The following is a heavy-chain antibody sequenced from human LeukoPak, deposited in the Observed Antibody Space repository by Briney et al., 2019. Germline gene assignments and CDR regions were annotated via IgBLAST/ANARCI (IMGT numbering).Heavy chain of an antibody. CDR2: IYTSGST. V-gene: IGHV4-4*07. Sequence: SETLSLTCTVSGGSISSYYWSWIRQPAGKGLEWIGRIYTSGSTNYNPSLKSRVTMSVDTSKNQFSLKRSSVTAADTAVYYCARVGYSSGWSSFDYWGQGTLVTVSS. CDR1: GGSISSYY. D-gene: IGHD6-19*01. J-gene: IGHJ4*02. CDR3: ARVGYSSGWSSFDY.